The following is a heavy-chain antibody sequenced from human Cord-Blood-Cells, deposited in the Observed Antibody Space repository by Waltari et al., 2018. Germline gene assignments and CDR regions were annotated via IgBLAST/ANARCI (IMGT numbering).Heavy chain of an antibody. Sequence: EVQLVESGGGLVQPGGSLKLSCAASGFTFSGSAMHWVRQASGKGLEWVGRIRSKANSYATAYAAAVKGRFTISRDDSKNTAYQQMNSLKTEDTAVYYCTRHFPSKLIGPFSSWRRGTFDIWGQGTMVTVSS. V-gene: IGHV3-73*02. CDR1: GFTFSGSA. CDR2: IRSKANSYAT. J-gene: IGHJ3*02. D-gene: IGHD6-13*01. CDR3: TRHFPSKLIGPFSSWRRGTFDI.